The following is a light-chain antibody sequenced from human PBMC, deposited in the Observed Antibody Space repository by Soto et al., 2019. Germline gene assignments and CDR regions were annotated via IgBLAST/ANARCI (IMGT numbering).Light chain of an antibody. CDR1: QSIDTY. CDR3: QQSYSTPLT. V-gene: IGKV1-39*01. Sequence: DIQMTQSTSPLSGSVGDRVTITCRASQSIDTYLNWYQQKPGKAPKLMIYAASSLQSGVPSRFSGSGSGTDCTLTISSLQPEDVAMYFCQQSYSTPLTLGGGTKVDIK. J-gene: IGKJ4*01. CDR2: AAS.